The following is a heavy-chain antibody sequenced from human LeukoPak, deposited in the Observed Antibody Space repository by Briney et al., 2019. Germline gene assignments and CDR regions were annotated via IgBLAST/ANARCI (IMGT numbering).Heavy chain of an antibody. J-gene: IGHJ6*02. CDR1: GYTLTSYG. CDR2: ISAYNGNT. D-gene: IGHD3-9*01. V-gene: IGHV1-18*01. Sequence: ASVKVSCKASGYTLTSYGISWVRQAPGQGLEWMGWISAYNGNTNYAQRLQGRVTMTTDTSTGTAYMELRSLRSDDTAVYYCARDPDKSYYDILTGYYRSHYYYYYGMDVWGQGTTVTVSS. CDR3: ARDPDKSYYDILTGYYRSHYYYYYGMDV.